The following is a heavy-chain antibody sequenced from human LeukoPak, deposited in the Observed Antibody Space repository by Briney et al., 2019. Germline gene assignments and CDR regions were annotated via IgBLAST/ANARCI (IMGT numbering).Heavy chain of an antibody. V-gene: IGHV3-64D*06. CDR1: GFTFSTYI. CDR3: ARRDDYSAYDC. Sequence: GGSLRLSCSASGFTFSTYIMHWVRQAPGKGLETVSAITGNGGSTFYADSVKGRYTISRDNSKNTLYLQMSSLRAEDTAMYYCARRDDYSAYDCWGQGTLVTVSS. J-gene: IGHJ4*02. CDR2: ITGNGGST. D-gene: IGHD5-24*01.